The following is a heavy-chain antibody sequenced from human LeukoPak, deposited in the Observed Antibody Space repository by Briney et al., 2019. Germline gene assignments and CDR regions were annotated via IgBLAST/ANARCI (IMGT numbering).Heavy chain of an antibody. CDR2: ISGGSSYI. D-gene: IGHD1-7*01. CDR1: GFTFSSYT. CDR3: AREDRTGTVDY. Sequence: GGSLRLSCAASGFTFSSYTINWVRQTPGKGLEWVSSISGGSSYIYYADSVRGRFTISRDNAKNSLYLQMNSLRAGDTAVYYCAREDRTGTVDYWGQGTLVTVSS. J-gene: IGHJ4*02. V-gene: IGHV3-21*01.